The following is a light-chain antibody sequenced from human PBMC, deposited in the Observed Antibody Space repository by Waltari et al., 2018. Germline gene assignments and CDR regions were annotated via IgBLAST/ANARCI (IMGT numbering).Light chain of an antibody. CDR2: VNSDGSH. J-gene: IGLJ3*02. CDR3: QTGGFGIWV. Sequence: QLMLTQSPSASASLGASVRLTCPLSSGHSSYAVAWHQQQPEKVPVYLMKVNSDGSHIKGDGFPDRFSGSSSGAERYLTIASLQSEDEADYYCQTGGFGIWVFGGGTKLTVL. V-gene: IGLV4-69*01. CDR1: SGHSSYA.